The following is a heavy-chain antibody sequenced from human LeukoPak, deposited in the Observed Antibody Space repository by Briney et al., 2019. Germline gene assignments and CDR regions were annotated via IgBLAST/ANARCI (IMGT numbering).Heavy chain of an antibody. CDR1: GFTFSSYA. CDR3: ARGVGGYYYDSSGYYRPLSDY. V-gene: IGHV3-30-3*01. CDR2: ISYDGSNK. J-gene: IGHJ4*02. Sequence: GGSLRLSCAASGFTFSSYAMHWVRQAPGKGLEWVAVISYDGSNKYYADSVKGRFTISRDNSKNTLYLQMNSLRAEDTAVYYCARGVGGYYYDSSGYYRPLSDYWGQGTLVTVSS. D-gene: IGHD3-22*01.